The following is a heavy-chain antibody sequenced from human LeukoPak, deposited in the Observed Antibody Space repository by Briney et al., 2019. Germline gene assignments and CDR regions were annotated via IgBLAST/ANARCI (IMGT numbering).Heavy chain of an antibody. CDR2: ISWNSGSI. CDR1: GFTFDDYA. J-gene: IGHJ4*02. D-gene: IGHD4-17*01. V-gene: IGHV3-9*01. CDR3: AKSLMTTVTIGLDY. Sequence: GGSLRLSCAASGFTFDDYAMHWVRQAPGKGLEWVSGISWNSGSIGYADSVKGRFTISRDNAKNSLYLQMNSLRAEDTALYYCAKSLMTTVTIGLDYWGQGTLVTVSS.